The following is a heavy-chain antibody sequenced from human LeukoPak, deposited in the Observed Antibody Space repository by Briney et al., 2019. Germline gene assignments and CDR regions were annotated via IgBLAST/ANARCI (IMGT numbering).Heavy chain of an antibody. CDR3: ASCYTGEHYFQY. D-gene: IGHD3-16*01. CDR1: GASVSGSAYY. V-gene: IGHV4-39*01. CDR2: IYYSGTT. Sequence: KPSETLSLTCTVSGASVSGSAYYWGWIRQPPGKGLEWIASIYYSGTTYYNPSLKSRVTISADTSKNQFSLKLNSVTAADAVVYYCASCYTGEHYFQYLGQGTLVTVSS. J-gene: IGHJ4*02.